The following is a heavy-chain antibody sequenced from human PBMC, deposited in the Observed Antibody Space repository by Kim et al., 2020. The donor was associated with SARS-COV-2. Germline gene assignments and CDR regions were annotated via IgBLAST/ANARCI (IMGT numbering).Heavy chain of an antibody. CDR1: GFTFSRFA. V-gene: IGHV3-23*01. Sequence: GGSLRLSCATSGFTFSRFAMNWFRQAPGKGLEWVSAIGGSGGTTYYAESVKDRFTISRDNSKNTVCLQMRSLRVEDTAVYYCSKVVSGGYVRTDAFYIRGQGTMVTVSS. CDR3: SKVVSGGYVRTDAFYI. J-gene: IGHJ3*02. CDR2: IGGSGGTT. D-gene: IGHD5-12*01.